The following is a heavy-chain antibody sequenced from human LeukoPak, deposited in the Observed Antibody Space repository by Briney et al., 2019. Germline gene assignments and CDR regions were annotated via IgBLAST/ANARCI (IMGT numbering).Heavy chain of an antibody. D-gene: IGHD3-22*01. J-gene: IGHJ4*02. V-gene: IGHV7-4-1*02. CDR3: ARSNYYDSSGYYDFDY. CDR1: GYTFTSYD. Sequence: ASVKVSCKASGYTFTSYDINWVRQATGQGLEWMGWINTNTGNPTYAQGFTGRFVFSLDTSVSTAYLQISSLKAEDTAVYYCARSNYYDSSGYYDFDYWGQGTLVTVSS. CDR2: INTNTGNP.